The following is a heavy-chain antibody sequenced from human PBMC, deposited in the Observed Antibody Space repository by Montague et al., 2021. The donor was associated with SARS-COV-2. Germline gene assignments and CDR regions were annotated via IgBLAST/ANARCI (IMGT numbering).Heavy chain of an antibody. CDR2: IDWDXYK. V-gene: IGHV2-70*01. CDR3: ARISAWYSSGWSAFDY. J-gene: IGHJ4*02. D-gene: IGHD6-19*01. CDR1: GFSLSTSGMC. Sequence: PALVKPTQTLTLTCTFSGFSLSTSGMCVSWIRQPPGEALEWLTLIDWDXYKYYSTSLKTRLTISKDTSKNQVVLTMTNMDPVDTATYYCARISAWYSSGWSAFDYWGQGTLVTVSS.